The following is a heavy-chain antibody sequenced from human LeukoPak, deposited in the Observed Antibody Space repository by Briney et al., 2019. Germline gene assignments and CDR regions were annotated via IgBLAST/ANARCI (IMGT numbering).Heavy chain of an antibody. Sequence: SETLSLTCTVSGGSISSYYWSWIRQPPGKGLEWIGYIYYSGSTNYNPSLKSRVTISVDTSKNQFSLKLSSVTAADTAVYYCATGGDYYDSSGYYLYYFDYWGQGTLVTVSS. V-gene: IGHV4-59*01. CDR3: ATGGDYYDSSGYYLYYFDY. J-gene: IGHJ4*02. CDR1: GGSISSYY. CDR2: IYYSGST. D-gene: IGHD3-22*01.